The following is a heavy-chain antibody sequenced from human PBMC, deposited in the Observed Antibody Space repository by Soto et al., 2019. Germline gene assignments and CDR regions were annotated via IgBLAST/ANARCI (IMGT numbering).Heavy chain of an antibody. Sequence: QVQLQESGPGLVKPSQTLSLTCTVSGGSISSGDYYWSWIRQPPGKGLEWIGYIYYSGSTYYNPSLKSRVTISVDTSKNQFSLKLSSVTAADTAVYYCARDVPRLLGSVVVTAIPRWFDPWGQGTLVTVSS. CDR2: IYYSGST. V-gene: IGHV4-30-4*01. CDR1: GGSISSGDYY. J-gene: IGHJ5*02. D-gene: IGHD2-21*02. CDR3: ARDVPRLLGSVVVTAIPRWFDP.